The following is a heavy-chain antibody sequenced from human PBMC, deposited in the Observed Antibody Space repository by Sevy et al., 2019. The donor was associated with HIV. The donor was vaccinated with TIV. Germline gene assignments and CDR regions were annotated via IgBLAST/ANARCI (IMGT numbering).Heavy chain of an antibody. CDR2: ISYEETHK. V-gene: IGHV3-30*18. D-gene: IGHD1-26*01. J-gene: IGHJ4*02. Sequence: GGSLRLSCAASRFSFSNYAMNWVRQAPGKGLEWVAIISYEETHKYYGDSVMGRFTISRDNSKNTLYLQMNSLRTEDTGVYFCAKGPRWELPHYFDCWGQGTLVTVSS. CDR3: AKGPRWELPHYFDC. CDR1: RFSFSNYA.